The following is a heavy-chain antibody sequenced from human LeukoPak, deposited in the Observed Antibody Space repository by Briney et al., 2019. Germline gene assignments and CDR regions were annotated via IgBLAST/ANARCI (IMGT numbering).Heavy chain of an antibody. J-gene: IGHJ4*02. D-gene: IGHD6-19*01. CDR1: GFTFSDYY. V-gene: IGHV3-11*04. Sequence: PGGSLRLSCAASGFTFSDYYMSWIRQAPGKGLEWVSYISSSGSTIYYADSVKGRFTISRDNAKNSLYLQMNSLRAEDTAVYYCARDSSGWYELYYFDYWGQGTLVTVSS. CDR3: ARDSSGWYELYYFDY. CDR2: ISSSGSTI.